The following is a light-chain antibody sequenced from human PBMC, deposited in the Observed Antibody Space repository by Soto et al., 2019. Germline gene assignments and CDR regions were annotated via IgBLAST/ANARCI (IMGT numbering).Light chain of an antibody. Sequence: DVAMTQSPLSLSVAPGQPASISCKSSQSLLHITGETFLFWYLQKPGQSPQLLIYEVSTRVSGVPDRFSGSGSGTDFTLEIRRVETDDVGIYYCMQSKPLPPTFGQGTRLEIK. CDR3: MQSKPLPPT. J-gene: IGKJ5*01. V-gene: IGKV2D-29*02. CDR2: EVS. CDR1: QSLLHITGETF.